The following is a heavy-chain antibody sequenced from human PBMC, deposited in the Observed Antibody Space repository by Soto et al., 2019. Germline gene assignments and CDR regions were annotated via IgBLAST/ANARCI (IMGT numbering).Heavy chain of an antibody. CDR3: AGGGGWFDP. J-gene: IGHJ5*02. V-gene: IGHV4-34*01. Sequence: QVQLQQWGAGLLKPSETLSLTCAVYGGSFSGYYWSWIRQPPGKGLEWIGEINHSGSTNYNPSLKSGSTNSENRSRTRFSVRLSSVPAAATAFFSCAGGGGWFDPWGQGTLVTVSS. CDR1: GGSFSGYY. CDR2: INHSGST. D-gene: IGHD3-16*01.